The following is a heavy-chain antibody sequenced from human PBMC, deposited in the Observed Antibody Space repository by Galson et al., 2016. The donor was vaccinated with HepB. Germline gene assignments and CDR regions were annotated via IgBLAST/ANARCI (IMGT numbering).Heavy chain of an antibody. J-gene: IGHJ4*02. CDR3: ARGEEPSAYFDDGRRDLDY. CDR2: INAGNGNT. V-gene: IGHV1-3*01. Sequence: SVKVSCKASGYSFTRYLTHWVRQAPGQRLEWMGWINAGNGNTMYSQKFQDRITITRDTSASTAYLELSSLRSEDTAVYYCARGEEPSAYFDDGRRDLDYWGQGTLVTVSS. CDR1: GYSFTRYL. D-gene: IGHD3-3*01.